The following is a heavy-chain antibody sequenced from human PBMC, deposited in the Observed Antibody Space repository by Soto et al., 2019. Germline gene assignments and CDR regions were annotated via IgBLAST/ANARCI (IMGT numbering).Heavy chain of an antibody. Sequence: ASVKVSCKASGGTFSSYAISWVRQAPGQGLEWMGGIIPIFGTANYAQKFQGRVTITADESTSTAYMELSSLRSEDTAVYYCARDGYYDSSGSFDYWGQGTLVTVPQ. CDR3: ARDGYYDSSGSFDY. CDR1: GGTFSSYA. CDR2: IIPIFGTA. D-gene: IGHD3-22*01. V-gene: IGHV1-69*13. J-gene: IGHJ4*02.